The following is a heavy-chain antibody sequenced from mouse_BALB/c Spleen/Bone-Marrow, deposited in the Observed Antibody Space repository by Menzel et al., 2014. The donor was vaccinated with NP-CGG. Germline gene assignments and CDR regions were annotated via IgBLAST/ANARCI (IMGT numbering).Heavy chain of an antibody. D-gene: IGHD3-3*01. J-gene: IGHJ1*01. CDR1: GYSFTDYN. V-gene: IGHV1S135*01. Sequence: EVQRVESGPELVKPGASVKVSCKASGYSFTDYNMYWVKQSHGKSLEWIGYIGPYNGGTTYNQKFKGKATLTVDKSSSTAFMHLNSLTSEDSSVYYCAREDGCHCDVWGAGTTVTVSS. CDR2: IGPYNGGT. CDR3: AREDGCHCDV.